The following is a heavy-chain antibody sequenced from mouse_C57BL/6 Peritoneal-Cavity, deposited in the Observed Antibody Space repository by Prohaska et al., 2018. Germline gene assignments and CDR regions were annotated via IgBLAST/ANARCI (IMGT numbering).Heavy chain of an antibody. CDR3: ARGGYYGSSSFDY. Sequence: QVQLQQSGPELVKPGASVKISCKASGYTFTDYYINWVKQRPGQGLEWIGWIFPGSGSTYYNEKLKGKAKLTVEKSSSTAYMLLSSLTSEDSAVYFCARGGYYGSSSFDYWGQGTTLTVSS. CDR2: IFPGSGST. D-gene: IGHD1-1*01. J-gene: IGHJ2*01. CDR1: GYTFTDYY. V-gene: IGHV1-75*01.